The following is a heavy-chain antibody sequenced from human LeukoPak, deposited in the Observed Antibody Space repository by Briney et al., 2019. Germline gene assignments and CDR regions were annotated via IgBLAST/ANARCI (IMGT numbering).Heavy chain of an antibody. D-gene: IGHD5-18*01. CDR3: ARGPGIQLWRFDYYYMDV. Sequence: ASVKVSCKASGYTFTSYGISWVRQAPGQGLEWMGWISAYNGNTNYAQKLQGRVTMTTDTSTSTAYMEPRSLRSDDTAVYYCARGPGIQLWRFDYYYMDVWGKGTTVTVSS. CDR2: ISAYNGNT. V-gene: IGHV1-18*01. CDR1: GYTFTSYG. J-gene: IGHJ6*03.